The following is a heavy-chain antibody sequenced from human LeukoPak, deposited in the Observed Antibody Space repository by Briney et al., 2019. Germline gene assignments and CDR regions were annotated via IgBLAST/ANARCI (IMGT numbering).Heavy chain of an antibody. CDR1: GGTFSSYT. V-gene: IGHV1-69*02. Sequence: SVKVSCKASGGTFSSYTISWVRQAPGQGLEWMGRNIPILGIANYAQKFQGRVTITADKSTSTAYMELSSLRSEDTAVYYCARQATSIVGATTNWFDPWGQGTLVTVSS. CDR3: ARQATSIVGATTNWFDP. CDR2: NIPILGIA. D-gene: IGHD1-26*01. J-gene: IGHJ5*02.